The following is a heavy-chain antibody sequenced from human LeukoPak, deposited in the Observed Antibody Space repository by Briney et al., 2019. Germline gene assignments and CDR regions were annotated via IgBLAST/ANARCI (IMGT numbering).Heavy chain of an antibody. CDR2: ISSSSSYI. Sequence: PGGSLRLSCAASGFTFSSYSMNWVRQAPGKGLEWVSSISSSSSYIYYADSVKGRFTISRDNAKNSLYLQMNSLRAEDTAVYYCASAAGTAGDFDYWGQGTLVTVSS. CDR3: ASAAGTAGDFDY. CDR1: GFTFSSYS. J-gene: IGHJ4*02. D-gene: IGHD6-13*01. V-gene: IGHV3-21*01.